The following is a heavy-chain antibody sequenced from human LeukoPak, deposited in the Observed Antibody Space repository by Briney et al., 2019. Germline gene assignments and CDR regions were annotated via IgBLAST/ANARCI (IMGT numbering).Heavy chain of an antibody. J-gene: IGHJ4*02. Sequence: GGSXSLSCXXSGXTFSTYWRXWVRQAPGGGLEWVSGINTDGRTTNYADSVKGRFTISRDNAKNTVYLQMSSLRAEDTAVYYCAKESGYDVDLEYWGQGALVTVSS. V-gene: IGHV3-74*01. CDR3: AKESGYDVDLEY. D-gene: IGHD5-12*01. CDR2: INTDGRTT. CDR1: GXTFSTYW.